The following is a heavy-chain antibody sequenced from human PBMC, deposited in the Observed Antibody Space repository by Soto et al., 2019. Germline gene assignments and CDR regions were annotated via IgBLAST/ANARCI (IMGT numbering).Heavy chain of an antibody. Sequence: SETLSLTCTVSGGSISSGGYYWSWIRQHPGKGLEWIGYIYYSGSTYYNPSFQGQVTISADKSISTAYLQWSSLKASDTAMYYCAGGYDSAYFDYWGQGTLVTVSS. D-gene: IGHD5-12*01. J-gene: IGHJ4*02. CDR1: GGSISSGGYY. CDR3: AGGYDSAYFDY. V-gene: IGHV4-31*01. CDR2: IYYSGST.